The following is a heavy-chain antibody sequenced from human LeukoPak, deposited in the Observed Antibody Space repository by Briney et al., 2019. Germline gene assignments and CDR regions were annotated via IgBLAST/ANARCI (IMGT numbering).Heavy chain of an antibody. J-gene: IGHJ4*02. CDR3: ARAHKIHMITFGGVIAYHVPFDY. Sequence: PSETLSLTCAVYGGSFSGYYWSWIRQPPGKGLEWIGEINHSGSTNYNPSLKSRVTISVDTSKNQFSLKLSSVTAAVTAVYYCARAHKIHMITFGGVIAYHVPFDYWGQGTLVTVSS. CDR2: INHSGST. D-gene: IGHD3-16*02. V-gene: IGHV4-34*01. CDR1: GGSFSGYY.